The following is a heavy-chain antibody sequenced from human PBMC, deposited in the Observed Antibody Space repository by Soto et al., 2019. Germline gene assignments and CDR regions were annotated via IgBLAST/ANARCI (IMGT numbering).Heavy chain of an antibody. J-gene: IGHJ4*02. CDR1: VFSFNTYS. Sequence: GGSLRFSCASSVFSFNTYSMNWVRQAPGKGLEWVSYISSSGGTIYYADSVKGRFTVSRDNANNSLYLQMNSLRDEDTAVYYCVRDTSGYYYLFDYWGQGTLVTVSS. D-gene: IGHD3-22*01. V-gene: IGHV3-48*02. CDR3: VRDTSGYYYLFDY. CDR2: ISSSGGTI.